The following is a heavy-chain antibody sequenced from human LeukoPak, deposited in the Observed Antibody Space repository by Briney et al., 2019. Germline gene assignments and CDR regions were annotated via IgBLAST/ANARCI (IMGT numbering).Heavy chain of an antibody. CDR3: ARVGLMVYAEFDY. D-gene: IGHD2-8*01. J-gene: IGHJ4*02. CDR1: GGSFSGYY. V-gene: IGHV4-34*01. CDR2: INHSGST. Sequence: SETLSLTCAVYGGSFSGYYWGWIRQPPGKGLEWIGEINHSGSTNYNPSLKSRVTISVDTSKNQFSLKLSSVTAADTAVYYCARVGLMVYAEFDYWGQGTLVTVSS.